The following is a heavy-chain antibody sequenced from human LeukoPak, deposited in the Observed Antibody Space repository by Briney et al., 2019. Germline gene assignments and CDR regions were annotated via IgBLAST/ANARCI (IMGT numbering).Heavy chain of an antibody. Sequence: GGSLRLSCAASGFTFRNHAMNGVRQAPGKGLEWVSVISGSGETTYYADSVKGRFTISRDNSQNTLYLQMSSLRGEDTALYYCAKDRGMVGASVRAFDYWGQGTLVTVSS. D-gene: IGHD1-26*01. V-gene: IGHV3-23*01. CDR2: ISGSGETT. CDR3: AKDRGMVGASVRAFDY. J-gene: IGHJ4*02. CDR1: GFTFRNHA.